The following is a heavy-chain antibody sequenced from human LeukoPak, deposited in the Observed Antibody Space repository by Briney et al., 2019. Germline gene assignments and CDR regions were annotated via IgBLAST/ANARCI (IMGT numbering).Heavy chain of an antibody. J-gene: IGHJ4*02. CDR3: ARVSGYSYGSGDY. D-gene: IGHD5-18*01. CDR1: GGSFSGYY. CDR2: INHSGST. V-gene: IGHV4-34*01. Sequence: PSETLSLTCAVYGGSFSGYYWSWIRQPPGKGLEWIGEINHSGSTNYNPSLKSRVTISVDTSKSQFSLKLSSVTAADTAVYYCARVSGYSYGSGDYWGQGTLVTVSS.